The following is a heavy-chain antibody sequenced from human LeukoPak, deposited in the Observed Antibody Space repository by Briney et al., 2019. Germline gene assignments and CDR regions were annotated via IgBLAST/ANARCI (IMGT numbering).Heavy chain of an antibody. V-gene: IGHV3-7*01. Sequence: PGGSLRLSCVASGFTVSRYWMTWVRQAPGEGLEWVANKKTDGSQIYYVDSVKGRFTISRDNAKNSLYLQMNSLRAEDTAVYYCARDSRTRFVVSNWFDPWGQGTLVTVSS. J-gene: IGHJ5*02. CDR1: GFTVSRYW. CDR3: ARDSRTRFVVSNWFDP. CDR2: KKTDGSQI. D-gene: IGHD2-15*01.